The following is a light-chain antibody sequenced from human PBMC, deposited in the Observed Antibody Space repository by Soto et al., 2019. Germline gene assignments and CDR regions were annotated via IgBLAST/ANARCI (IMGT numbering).Light chain of an antibody. V-gene: IGLV2-23*02. Sequence: QSALTQPASVSGSPGQSITISCTGTSSDVGSHNLVSWYQQHPGQAPKLMIYEVTKRPLGVSTRFSASKSGNTVSLTISGLQAQVESYYFCCSYGGSRAVFGGGTQLTVL. CDR3: CSYGGSRAV. J-gene: IGLJ7*01. CDR2: EVT. CDR1: SSDVGSHNL.